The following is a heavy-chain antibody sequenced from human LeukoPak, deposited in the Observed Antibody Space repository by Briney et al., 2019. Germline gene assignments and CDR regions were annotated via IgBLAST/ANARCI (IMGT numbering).Heavy chain of an antibody. CDR2: IIPIFGTA. D-gene: IGHD2-21*02. Sequence: SVKVSCKASGGTFSSYAISWVRQAPGQGLEWMGRIIPIFGTANYAQKFQGRVTITTDESTSTAYMELSSLRSEDTAVYYCASRTVVVTAHNLDDAFDIWGQGTMVTVSS. CDR1: GGTFSSYA. J-gene: IGHJ3*02. CDR3: ASRTVVVTAHNLDDAFDI. V-gene: IGHV1-69*05.